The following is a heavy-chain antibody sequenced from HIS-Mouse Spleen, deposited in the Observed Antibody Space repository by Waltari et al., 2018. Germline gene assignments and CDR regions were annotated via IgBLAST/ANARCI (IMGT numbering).Heavy chain of an antibody. D-gene: IGHD3-9*01. Sequence: EVQLVGSGGGLVKPGGTLRLSCAASGFPFSSYSMNWVRQAPGKGLEWVSSISSSSSYIYYADSVKGRFTISRDNAKNSLYLQMNSLRAEDTAVYYCASLYYDILTGYYRDYWGQGTLVTVSS. V-gene: IGHV3-21*01. CDR2: ISSSSSYI. CDR1: GFPFSSYS. CDR3: ASLYYDILTGYYRDY. J-gene: IGHJ4*02.